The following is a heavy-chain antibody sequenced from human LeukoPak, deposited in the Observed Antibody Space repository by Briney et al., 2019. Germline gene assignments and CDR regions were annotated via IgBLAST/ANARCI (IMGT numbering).Heavy chain of an antibody. D-gene: IGHD1-26*01. Sequence: GGSLRLSCAASGFTFSSYAMHWVRQVPGKGLEYVSAISSNGGSTYYANSVKGRFTISRDNSKNTLYLQMGSLRAEDMAVYYCARGGYSGSVSFDYWGQGTLVTVSS. CDR3: ARGGYSGSVSFDY. V-gene: IGHV3-64*01. J-gene: IGHJ4*02. CDR2: ISSNGGST. CDR1: GFTFSSYA.